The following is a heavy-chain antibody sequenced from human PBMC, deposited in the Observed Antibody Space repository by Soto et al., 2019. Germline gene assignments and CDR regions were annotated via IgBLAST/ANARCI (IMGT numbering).Heavy chain of an antibody. D-gene: IGHD2-15*01. V-gene: IGHV4-31*03. CDR3: AREPVAYYFYGMDV. Sequence: QGQLQESGPGLVKPSQTLSLTCTVSGGSISSGGYYWSWIRQHPGKGLEWIGHIYYSGSTYYNTTLQSRVTISVDTSKNQCSLKLSSVTAADTAVYYCAREPVAYYFYGMDVWGQGTTVTVSS. CDR2: IYYSGST. CDR1: GGSISSGGYY. J-gene: IGHJ6*02.